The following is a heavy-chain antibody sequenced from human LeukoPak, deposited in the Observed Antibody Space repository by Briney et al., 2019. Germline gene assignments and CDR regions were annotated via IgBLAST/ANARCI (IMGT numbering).Heavy chain of an antibody. CDR2: IIPILGIA. Sequence: ASVKVSCKASGGTFSSYAISWVRQAPGQGLEWMGRIIPILGIANNAQKFQGRVTITADKSTSTAYMELRSLRSDDTAVYYCARGGSIAARLDNWGQGTLVTVSS. J-gene: IGHJ4*02. D-gene: IGHD6-6*01. CDR3: ARGGSIAARLDN. V-gene: IGHV1-69*04. CDR1: GGTFSSYA.